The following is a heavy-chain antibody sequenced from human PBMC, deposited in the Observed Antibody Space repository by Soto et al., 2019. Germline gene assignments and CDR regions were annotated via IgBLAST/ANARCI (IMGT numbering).Heavy chain of an antibody. CDR1: GFTFTSSA. V-gene: IGHV1-58*01. D-gene: IGHD1-7*01. CDR3: AAETYDGTMRYYGMDV. J-gene: IGHJ6*02. Sequence: ASVKVSCKASGFTFTSSAVQWVRQARGQRLEWIGWIVVGSGNTNYAQKFQERVTITRDMSTSTAYMELSSLRSEDTAVYYCAAETYDGTMRYYGMDVWGQGTTVTVSS. CDR2: IVVGSGNT.